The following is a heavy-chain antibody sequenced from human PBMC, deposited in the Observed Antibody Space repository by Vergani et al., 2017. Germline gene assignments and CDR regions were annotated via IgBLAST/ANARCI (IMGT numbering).Heavy chain of an antibody. J-gene: IGHJ4*02. Sequence: EVQLLQSEGAVVQPGGSLRLSCVASGFTFSNHAVTWVRRGHGQGLEWVSSIKNTVDSTNTADSVKGRFTISRDNSKNTLSLQMNSLRVEDKAVYYCGRGSDNYNGGQGTLVTVSS. D-gene: IGHD5-24*01. CDR2: IKNTVDST. CDR1: GFTFSNHA. CDR3: GRGSDNYN. V-gene: IGHV3-23*01.